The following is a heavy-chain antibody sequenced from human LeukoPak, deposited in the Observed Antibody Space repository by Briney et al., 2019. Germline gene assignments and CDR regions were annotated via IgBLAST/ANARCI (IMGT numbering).Heavy chain of an antibody. CDR2: IYYSGST. V-gene: IGHV4-59*01. CDR1: GGSISSYY. Sequence: SETLSLTCTVSGGSISSYYWSWIRQPPGKGLEWIGYIYYSGSTNYNPSLKSRVTISVDTSKNQFSLKLSSATAADTAVYYCARGDDDSSSYFDYWGQGTLVTVSS. CDR3: ARGDDDSSSYFDY. D-gene: IGHD3-22*01. J-gene: IGHJ4*02.